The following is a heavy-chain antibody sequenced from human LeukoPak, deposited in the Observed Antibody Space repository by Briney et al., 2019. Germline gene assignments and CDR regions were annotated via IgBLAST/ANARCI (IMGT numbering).Heavy chain of an antibody. V-gene: IGHV3-30*04. CDR1: GFTFSSYA. J-gene: IGHJ4*02. CDR2: ISYDGSNK. Sequence: GGSLRLSCAASGFTFSSYAMHWVRQAPGKGLEWVAVISYDGSNKYYADSVKGRFTISRDNSKNTLYLQMNSLRAEDTAVYYCARDSPFYSSSWYADLDYWGQGTLVTVSS. CDR3: ARDSPFYSSSWYADLDY. D-gene: IGHD6-13*01.